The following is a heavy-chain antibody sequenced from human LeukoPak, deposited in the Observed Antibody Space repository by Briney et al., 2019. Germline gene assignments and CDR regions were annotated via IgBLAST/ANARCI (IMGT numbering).Heavy chain of an antibody. CDR3: ARAGHYYYYYMDV. J-gene: IGHJ6*03. Sequence: GGSLRLSCVASGFPLSNYAMSWVRQAPGKGLEWVSVIYSGGSTYYADSVKGRFTISRDNSKNTLYLQMNSLRAEDTAVYYCARAGHYYYYYMDVWGKGTTVTVSS. CDR1: GFPLSNYA. CDR2: IYSGGST. V-gene: IGHV3-53*01.